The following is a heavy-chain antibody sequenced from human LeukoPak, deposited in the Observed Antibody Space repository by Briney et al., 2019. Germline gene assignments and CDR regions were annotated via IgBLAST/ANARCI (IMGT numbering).Heavy chain of an antibody. D-gene: IGHD1-26*01. V-gene: IGHV3-11*01. CDR1: GFTFRDYY. CDR3: ARRRDSGSLQHFDY. CDR2: ISSSGTTI. Sequence: GGSLRLSCAASGFTFRDYYVSGIRQAPGKGLEWVSYISSSGTTIYYADSVKGRFTISRDNAKNSLYLQMNSLRAEDTAVYYCARRRDSGSLQHFDYWGQGTLVTVSS. J-gene: IGHJ4*02.